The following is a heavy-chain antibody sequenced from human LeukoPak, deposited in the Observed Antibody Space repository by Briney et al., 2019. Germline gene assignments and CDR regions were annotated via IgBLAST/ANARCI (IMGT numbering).Heavy chain of an antibody. V-gene: IGHV3-23*01. CDR3: AKDILIAAGGQNDY. D-gene: IGHD6-25*01. J-gene: IGHJ4*02. CDR1: GFTFSSYA. CDR2: ISGSGGST. Sequence: GGSLRLSCAASGFTFSSYAMSWVRQAPGKGLEWVSAISGSGGSTYYADSVKGRFTISRDNSKNTLYLQMNSLRAEDTAVYCCAKDILIAAGGQNDYWGQGTLVTVSS.